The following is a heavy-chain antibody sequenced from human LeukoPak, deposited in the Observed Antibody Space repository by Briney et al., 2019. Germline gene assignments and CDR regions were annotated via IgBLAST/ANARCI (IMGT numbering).Heavy chain of an antibody. CDR1: SGSISSSSYY. V-gene: IGHV4-39*01. Sequence: SETLSLTCSVSSGSISSSSYYWGWVRQPPGKGLEWIGSMFFTGNAYYNPSLKSRVTISVDTSENQFSLKLSSMTAADTAVYYCARHVVGNYDLLSFDYWGQGTLVTVFS. D-gene: IGHD1-7*01. J-gene: IGHJ4*02. CDR3: ARHVVGNYDLLSFDY. CDR2: MFFTGNA.